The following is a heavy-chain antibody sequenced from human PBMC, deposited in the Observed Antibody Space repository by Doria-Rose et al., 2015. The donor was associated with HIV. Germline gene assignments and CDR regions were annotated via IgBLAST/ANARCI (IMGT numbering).Heavy chain of an antibody. V-gene: IGHV2-26*01. CDR1: GVSLSSPGMG. D-gene: IGHD6-13*01. Sequence: QITLKESDPVLVKPTETLTLTCTVSGVSLSSPGMGVSWIRQPPGKALEWLAHTFSDDERSYKTSLKSRLTITRGTSKSQVVLTMTDMDPVDTATYYCARIKSSRWYHKYYFDFWGQGTLVIVSA. CDR3: ARIKSSRWYHKYYFDF. J-gene: IGHJ4*02. CDR2: TFSDDER.